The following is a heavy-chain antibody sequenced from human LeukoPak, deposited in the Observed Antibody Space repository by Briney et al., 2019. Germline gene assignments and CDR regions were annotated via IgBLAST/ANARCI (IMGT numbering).Heavy chain of an antibody. CDR1: GDIFTTYD. CDR3: ASGWYYHYFGTDV. Sequence: ASVKVSCKASGDIFTTYDVHWVRQASGQGLEWMGWMNPKSGDRGYAQKFQDRVAMTMNNSIRTAYMELRGLQPEDTAAYYCASGWYYHYFGTDVWGQGTTVIVSS. CDR2: MNPKSGDR. D-gene: IGHD2-15*01. V-gene: IGHV1-8*01. J-gene: IGHJ6*02.